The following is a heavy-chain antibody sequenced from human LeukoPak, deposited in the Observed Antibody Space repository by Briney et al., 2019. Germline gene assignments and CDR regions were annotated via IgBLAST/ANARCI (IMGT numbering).Heavy chain of an antibody. Sequence: ASVKVSCKASGYTFTGYYMHLVRQAPGQGLEWVGWINPNSGGTNYAQKFQGRVTMTRDTSISTAYMELSRLRSDDTAVYYCARDSRVTIFGVVIPDAFDIWGQGTMVTVSS. CDR1: GYTFTGYY. J-gene: IGHJ3*02. CDR2: INPNSGGT. D-gene: IGHD3-3*01. V-gene: IGHV1-2*02. CDR3: ARDSRVTIFGVVIPDAFDI.